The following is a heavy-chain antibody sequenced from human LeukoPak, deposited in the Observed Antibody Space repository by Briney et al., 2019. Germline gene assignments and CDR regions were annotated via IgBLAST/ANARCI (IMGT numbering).Heavy chain of an antibody. D-gene: IGHD4-11*01. J-gene: IGHJ4*02. V-gene: IGHV4-34*01. CDR3: ARRVGQTTTIDY. Sequence: PLETLSLTCAVYGESFSGFYWSWVRQSPDKGLEWIGQINHSGSTNYNPSLKSRVTISVDTSKNQFSLKLTSVTAADTAVYYCARRVGQTTTIDYWGQGTLVTVSS. CDR2: INHSGST. CDR1: GESFSGFY.